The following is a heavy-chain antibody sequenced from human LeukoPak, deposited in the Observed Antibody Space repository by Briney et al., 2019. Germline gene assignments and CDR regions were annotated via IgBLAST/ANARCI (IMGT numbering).Heavy chain of an antibody. CDR1: GDSINRSPHY. V-gene: IGHV4-61*05. CDR3: ARHAYSNSPYYGMDV. J-gene: IGHJ6*02. D-gene: IGHD4-4*01. CDR2: IYYSGST. Sequence: PSETLSLTCSVSGDSINRSPHYWGWIRQPPGKGPEWIGYIYYSGSTNYSPSLKSRVTISVDTSKNQFSLKLSSVTAADTAVYYCARHAYSNSPYYGMDVWGQGTTVTVSS.